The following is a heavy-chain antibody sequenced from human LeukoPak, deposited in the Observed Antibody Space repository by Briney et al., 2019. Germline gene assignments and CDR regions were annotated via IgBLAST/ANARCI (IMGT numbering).Heavy chain of an antibody. Sequence: GESLKISCKGSANSFTNYWSGWVRQMPGKGLECMGIIYPGDSDTRYSASFQGQVTISADKSISTAYLQWSSLKASDTAMYYCARLRRGAAADVWGQGTTVTVSS. CDR2: IYPGDSDT. CDR1: ANSFTNYW. V-gene: IGHV5-51*01. J-gene: IGHJ6*02. D-gene: IGHD6-13*01. CDR3: ARLRRGAAADV.